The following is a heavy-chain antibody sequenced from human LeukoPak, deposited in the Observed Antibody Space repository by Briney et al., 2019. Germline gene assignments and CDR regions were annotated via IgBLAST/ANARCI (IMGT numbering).Heavy chain of an antibody. CDR1: GFTFSSYA. Sequence: PGVSLRLSCAASGFTFSSYARTWVRQTPGRGLEWVSAISGGGYYIYYRDSMRGRFTTSRDNSKNTLYLQMTTLRADDTGVYYCAKNRGTGLAFYDYWGQGTQVTVSS. CDR3: AKNRGTGLAFYDY. V-gene: IGHV3-23*01. J-gene: IGHJ4*02. CDR2: ISGGGYYI. D-gene: IGHD3-3*02.